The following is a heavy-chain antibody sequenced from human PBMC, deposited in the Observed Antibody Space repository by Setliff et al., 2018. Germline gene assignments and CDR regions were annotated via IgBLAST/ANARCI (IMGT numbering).Heavy chain of an antibody. CDR2: IRGRTDNYAT. CDR3: TFARDGYDVFDI. D-gene: IGHD5-18*01. J-gene: IGHJ3*02. V-gene: IGHV3-73*01. CDR1: GFSFSGSA. Sequence: PGGSLRLSCAASGFSFSGSAVYWVRQASVTGLEWIGRIRGRTDNYATAYAASVRGRFTISRDDSKNTAYLQMNSLKTEDKAVYYCTFARDGYDVFDIWGQGTMVTVSS.